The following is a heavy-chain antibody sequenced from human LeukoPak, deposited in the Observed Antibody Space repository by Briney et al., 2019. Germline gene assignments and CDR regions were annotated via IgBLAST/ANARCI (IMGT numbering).Heavy chain of an antibody. CDR1: DYTFPSYG. CDR3: AREEGAPIAAANI. J-gene: IGHJ3*02. Sequence: GASVKVSCKASDYTFPSYGISWVRQAPGQGLEWMGWISPYNGNTNYAQRVQGRVTLTTDTSTSTAYMELKSLRSDDTAVYYCAREEGAPIAAANIWGLGTKVTVSS. V-gene: IGHV1-18*01. CDR2: ISPYNGNT. D-gene: IGHD6-13*01.